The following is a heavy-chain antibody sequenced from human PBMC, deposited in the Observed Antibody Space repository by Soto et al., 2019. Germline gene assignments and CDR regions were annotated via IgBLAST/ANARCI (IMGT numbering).Heavy chain of an antibody. Sequence: GGSLRLSCAASGFTFSSYEMNWVRQTPGKGLEWVSYISSSGSTIYYADSVKGRFTISRDNAKNSLYLQMNSLRAEDTAVYYCARVISVVVPAAFDYWGQGTLVTVSS. V-gene: IGHV3-48*03. D-gene: IGHD2-2*01. CDR1: GFTFSSYE. CDR2: ISSSGSTI. CDR3: ARVISVVVPAAFDY. J-gene: IGHJ4*02.